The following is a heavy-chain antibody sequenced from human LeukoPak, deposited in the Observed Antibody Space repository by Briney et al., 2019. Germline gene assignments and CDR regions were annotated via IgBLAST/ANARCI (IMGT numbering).Heavy chain of an antibody. J-gene: IGHJ3*02. CDR1: GGSISSYY. Sequence: PSETLSLTCTVSGGSISSYYWSWIRQPPGKGLEWIGYIYYSGSTYYNPSHKSRVTISVDTSKNQFSLKLSSVTAADTAVYYCARRNRLDAFDIWGQGTMVTVSS. D-gene: IGHD1-14*01. CDR3: ARRNRLDAFDI. V-gene: IGHV4-59*08. CDR2: IYYSGST.